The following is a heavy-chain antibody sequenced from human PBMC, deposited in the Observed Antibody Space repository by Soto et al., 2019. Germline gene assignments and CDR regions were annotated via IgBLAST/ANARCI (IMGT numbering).Heavy chain of an antibody. CDR1: GGFIISSSYV. CDR3: CRRAPEGFDP. Sequence: SETLSLTCTISGGFIISSSYVWAWIRQSPGKGLEWIGRIEYTGTTYNNPSRKSRVTMSVDTSKNHFSLKVDSVTAADTALYYCCRRAPEGFDPWGQGTRVAVSS. CDR2: IEYTGTT. V-gene: IGHV4-39*02. J-gene: IGHJ5*02.